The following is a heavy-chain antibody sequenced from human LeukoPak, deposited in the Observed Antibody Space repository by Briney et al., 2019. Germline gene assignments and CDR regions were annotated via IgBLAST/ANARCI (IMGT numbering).Heavy chain of an antibody. V-gene: IGHV4-39*01. D-gene: IGHD5-18*01. Sequence: SETLSLTCNVSGGSISNRSYYWGWIRQPPGKGLEWIGSIYYSGNTYYNPSLKSRVTISVDTSNNQFSLKLSSVTAGDTAVYYCARRHSFGWHEGFDPWGQGTLVAVSS. CDR3: ARRHSFGWHEGFDP. J-gene: IGHJ5*02. CDR2: IYYSGNT. CDR1: GGSISNRSYY.